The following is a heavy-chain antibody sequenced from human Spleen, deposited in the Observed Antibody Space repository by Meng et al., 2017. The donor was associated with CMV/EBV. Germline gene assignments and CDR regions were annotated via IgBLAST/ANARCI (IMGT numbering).Heavy chain of an antibody. Sequence: ASGFTVSSYWMHWVRQAPGKGLVWVSRINSDGSSTSYADSVKGRFTISRDNAKNTLYLQMNSLRAEDTAVYYCARGYYYDANWFDPWGQGTLVTVSS. J-gene: IGHJ5*02. CDR2: INSDGSST. CDR1: GFTVSSYW. D-gene: IGHD3-22*01. CDR3: ARGYYYDANWFDP. V-gene: IGHV3-74*01.